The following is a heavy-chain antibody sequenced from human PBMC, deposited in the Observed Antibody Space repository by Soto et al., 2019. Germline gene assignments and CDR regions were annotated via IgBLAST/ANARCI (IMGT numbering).Heavy chain of an antibody. D-gene: IGHD4-17*01. J-gene: IGHJ4*02. CDR2: IYWDDDK. V-gene: IGHV2-5*02. Sequence: QITLKESGPTLVKPTQTLTLTCTFSGFSLSTSGVGVGWIRQPPGKALEWLALIYWDDDKRYSPSLKSRLTITKYTSKNQVVLTMTNMDPVDTATYYCAHRRGDYGEPDYSDYWGQGTLVTVSS. CDR1: GFSLSTSGVG. CDR3: AHRRGDYGEPDYSDY.